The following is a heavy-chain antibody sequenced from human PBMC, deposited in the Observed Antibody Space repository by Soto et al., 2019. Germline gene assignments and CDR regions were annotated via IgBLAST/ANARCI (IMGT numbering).Heavy chain of an antibody. J-gene: IGHJ6*02. CDR3: ARYIEARYYYSGMDV. V-gene: IGHV1-69*13. CDR1: GGTFSSYA. CDR2: IIPIFGTA. Sequence: SVKVSCKASGGTFSSYAISWVRQAPGQGLEWMGGIIPIFGTANYAQKFQGRVTITADESTSTAYMELSSLRSEDTAVYYCARYIEARYYYSGMDVWGQGTTVTVYS. D-gene: IGHD6-6*01.